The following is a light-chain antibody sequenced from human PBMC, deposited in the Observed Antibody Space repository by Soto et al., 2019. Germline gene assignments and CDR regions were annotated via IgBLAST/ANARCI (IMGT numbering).Light chain of an antibody. CDR1: SSDVGGYNY. CDR2: EVS. V-gene: IGLV2-14*01. CDR3: SSYTSSSTDV. Sequence: QSVLTQPASVSGSPGQSITISCTGTSSDVGGYNYVSWYQHHPGKAPKLLIYEVSNRPSGVSNRFSGSKSGNTASLTISGLQTEDEGDYYCSSYTSSSTDVFGSGTKLTVL. J-gene: IGLJ1*01.